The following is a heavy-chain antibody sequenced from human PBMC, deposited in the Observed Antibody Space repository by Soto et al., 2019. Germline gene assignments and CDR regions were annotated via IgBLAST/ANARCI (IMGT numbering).Heavy chain of an antibody. CDR3: ARDGGVVVPAAIGMDV. D-gene: IGHD2-2*01. Sequence: QVQLVQSGAEVKKPGASVKVSCKASGYTFTGYYMHWVRQAPGQGLEWMGWINPNSGGTNYAQKFQGWVTMTRDTSISTAYMELRRLRSDDTAVYYCARDGGVVVPAAIGMDVWGQGTTVTVSS. CDR1: GYTFTGYY. V-gene: IGHV1-2*04. J-gene: IGHJ6*02. CDR2: INPNSGGT.